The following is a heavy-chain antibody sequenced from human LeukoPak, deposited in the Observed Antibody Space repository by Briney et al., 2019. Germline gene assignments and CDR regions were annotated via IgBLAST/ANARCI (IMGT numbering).Heavy chain of an antibody. Sequence: GGSLRLSCAASGLTFSSYAMSWVRQAPGKGLEWVSGISGSGDNTYYADSVKGRFTISRDNSKNTLYVQVNSLGTEDTAAYYCAKGSYCDSSGSFYFDYWGQGTLVTVSS. J-gene: IGHJ4*02. CDR1: GLTFSSYA. CDR3: AKGSYCDSSGSFYFDY. V-gene: IGHV3-23*01. D-gene: IGHD3-22*01. CDR2: ISGSGDNT.